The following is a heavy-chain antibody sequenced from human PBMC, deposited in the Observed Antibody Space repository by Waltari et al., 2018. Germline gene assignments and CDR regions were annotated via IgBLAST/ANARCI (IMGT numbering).Heavy chain of an antibody. V-gene: IGHV1-69*01. J-gene: IGHJ6*02. CDR3: ARSVFRAVDFNYGMDV. CDR2: IIPIFGTA. D-gene: IGHD5-12*01. CDR1: GGPFSSSA. Sequence: QVQLVQSGAEVKKPGSSVKVSCKASGGPFSSSAISWLRQAPGQGLEWMGGIIPIFGTANYAQKFQGRVTITADESTSTAYMELSSLRSEDTAVYYCARSVFRAVDFNYGMDVWGQGTTVTVSS.